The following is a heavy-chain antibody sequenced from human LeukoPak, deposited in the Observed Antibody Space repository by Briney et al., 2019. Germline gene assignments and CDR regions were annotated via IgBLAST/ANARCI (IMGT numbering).Heavy chain of an antibody. D-gene: IGHD5-24*01. CDR1: GFTFSDYT. Sequence: PGGSLRLSCAASGFTFSDYTMHWVRQAPGKGLEYVSAISGNGGSTYYANSVKGRFTTSRDNSKDTLYLQMGSLRTEDMAVYYCARKRRQFNDYWGQGTLVTVSS. J-gene: IGHJ4*02. V-gene: IGHV3-64*01. CDR2: ISGNGGST. CDR3: ARKRRQFNDY.